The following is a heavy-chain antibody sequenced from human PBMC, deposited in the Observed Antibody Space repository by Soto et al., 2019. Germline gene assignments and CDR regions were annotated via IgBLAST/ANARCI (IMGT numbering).Heavy chain of an antibody. J-gene: IGHJ3*02. CDR2: IYTGDSDT. V-gene: IGHV5-51*01. Sequence: PGESLKISCKGSGYSFASYWIAWVRQMPGKGLEWMGIIYTGDSDTRYSPSFQGQVTISADKSISTAYLQWSSLKASDTAMYYCAKTLSGTNDAFDIWGQGTMVTVS. CDR3: AKTLSGTNDAFDI. CDR1: GYSFASYW. D-gene: IGHD3-16*01.